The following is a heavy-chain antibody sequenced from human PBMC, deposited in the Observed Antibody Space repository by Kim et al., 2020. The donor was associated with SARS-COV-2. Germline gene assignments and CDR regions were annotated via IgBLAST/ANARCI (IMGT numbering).Heavy chain of an antibody. D-gene: IGHD1-26*01. CDR3: ARDQGVGDY. V-gene: IGHV1-3*01. Sequence: ASVKVSCKASGYTFTTYGMHWVRQAPGQRLEWMGWINVGNGNTKYSEKFQGRVTITRDTSASTAYMELSSLRSEDTAVYYCARDQGVGDYWGQGALVTFSS. J-gene: IGHJ4*02. CDR1: GYTFTTYG. CDR2: INVGNGNT.